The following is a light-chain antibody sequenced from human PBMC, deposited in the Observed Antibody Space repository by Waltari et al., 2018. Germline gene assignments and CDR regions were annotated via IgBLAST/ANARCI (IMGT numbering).Light chain of an antibody. V-gene: IGLV1-47*01. Sequence: QSVLTQPPSASGTPGQRVTISCSGSISNLGTNYVYWSQQFPGTAPKLLIQRNNRRPSRFHCRCAGSKSGTSASLAISGLRSEDEADYYCASWDDSLSVGVFGGGTKLTVL. CDR3: ASWDDSLSVGV. J-gene: IGLJ3*02. CDR2: RNN. CDR1: ISNLGTNY.